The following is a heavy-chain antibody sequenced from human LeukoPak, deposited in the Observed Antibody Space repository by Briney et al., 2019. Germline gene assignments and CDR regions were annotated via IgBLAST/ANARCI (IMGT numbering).Heavy chain of an antibody. J-gene: IGHJ4*02. V-gene: IGHV3-48*03. CDR1: GFTFSTNG. Sequence: GGSLRLSCTASGFTFSTNGMNWVRQAPGKGLEWVSYISGAGTTIYYANSVRGRFTISGGNAKDSLFLQMNGLTADDTAVYYCARRGLDSYFDYWGQGSLVVVSS. CDR2: ISGAGTTI. CDR3: ARRGLDSYFDY.